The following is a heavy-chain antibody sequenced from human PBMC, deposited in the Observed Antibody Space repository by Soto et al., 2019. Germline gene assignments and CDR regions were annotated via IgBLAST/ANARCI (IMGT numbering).Heavy chain of an antibody. D-gene: IGHD3-3*01. Sequence: TLSLTCTVSGGSISSGDYYWSWIRQPPGKGLEWIGYIYYSGSTYYNPSLKSRVTISVDASKNQFSLKLSSVTAADTAVYYCARVLGVGYDFWSGYPFYGMDVWGQGTTVTVSS. CDR1: GGSISSGDYY. J-gene: IGHJ6*02. V-gene: IGHV4-30-4*01. CDR2: IYYSGST. CDR3: ARVLGVGYDFWSGYPFYGMDV.